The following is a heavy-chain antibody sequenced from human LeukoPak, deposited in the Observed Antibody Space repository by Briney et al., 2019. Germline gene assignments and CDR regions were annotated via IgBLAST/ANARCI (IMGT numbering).Heavy chain of an antibody. CDR1: GFTFDDYG. CDR2: INWNGGSA. Sequence: GGTLRLSCAASGFTFDDYGMGWVRQAPGKGLEWVSGINWNGGSAGYADSVRGRFTISRDNAKNSLYLQMNSLRAEDTALYYCARDGNYYDSSGYGWYFDLWGRGTLVTVSS. CDR3: ARDGNYYDSSGYGWYFDL. J-gene: IGHJ2*01. D-gene: IGHD3-22*01. V-gene: IGHV3-20*04.